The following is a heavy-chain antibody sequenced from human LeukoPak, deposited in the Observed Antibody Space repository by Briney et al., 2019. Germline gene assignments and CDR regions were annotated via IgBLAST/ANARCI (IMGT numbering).Heavy chain of an antibody. CDR1: GFTFSTYT. V-gene: IGHV3-30*04. Sequence: GGSLRLSCAASGFTFSTYTMHWVRQAPGKGLDWVAVISYDGSSSYYADSVKGRFTISRDNSKNTLYIQMNSLRPEDTAVYYCAKEKDCNIISCYNSFDYWGQGTLVAVSS. D-gene: IGHD2-2*02. J-gene: IGHJ4*02. CDR3: AKEKDCNIISCYNSFDY. CDR2: ISYDGSSS.